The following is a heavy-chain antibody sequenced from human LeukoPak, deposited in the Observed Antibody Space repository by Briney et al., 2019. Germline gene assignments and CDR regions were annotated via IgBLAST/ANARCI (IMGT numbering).Heavy chain of an antibody. CDR2: IYYSGST. D-gene: IGHD6-19*01. CDR1: GGSINSHY. J-gene: IGHJ4*02. Sequence: SETLSLTCTVSGGSINSHYWSWIRQSPGKGLEGIGDIYYSGSTKYNPSLKSRVTISVDTPKNALSLRLTSVLAADTAIYYCVRRDNTGWNYFDCWGQGILVTVSS. CDR3: VRRDNTGWNYFDC. V-gene: IGHV4-59*08.